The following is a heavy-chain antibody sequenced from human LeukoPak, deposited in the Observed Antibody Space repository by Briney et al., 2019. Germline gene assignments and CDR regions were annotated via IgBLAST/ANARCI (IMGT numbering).Heavy chain of an antibody. CDR1: GFTFSSYG. CDR3: AKDRGVVVPAAILDDY. Sequence: GGSLRLSCATSGFTFSSYGMHWVRQAPGKGLEWVAFIRYDGSNKYYADSVKGRFTISRDNSKNTLYLQMNSLRAEDTAVYYCAKDRGVVVPAAILDDYWGQGTLVTVSS. CDR2: IRYDGSNK. D-gene: IGHD2-2*02. V-gene: IGHV3-30*02. J-gene: IGHJ4*02.